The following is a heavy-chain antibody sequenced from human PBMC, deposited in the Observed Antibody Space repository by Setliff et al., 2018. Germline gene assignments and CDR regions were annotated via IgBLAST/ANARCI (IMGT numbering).Heavy chain of an antibody. J-gene: IGHJ6*02. CDR1: GDSFSDYY. CDR2: INHRGST. V-gene: IGHV4-34*01. CDR3: ATRTFAVIPHSGLGLDYFYGMDV. Sequence: SETLSLTCAVYGDSFSDYYWSWIRQPPGKGLEWIEEINHRGSTNYSPSLRSRVTMSVDTSKKQLSLKLSTVTAADTAVYYCATRTFAVIPHSGLGLDYFYGMDVWGRGTTVTVSS. D-gene: IGHD2-21*01.